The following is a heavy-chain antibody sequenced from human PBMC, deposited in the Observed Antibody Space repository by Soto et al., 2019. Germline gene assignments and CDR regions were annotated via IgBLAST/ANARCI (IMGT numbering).Heavy chain of an antibody. D-gene: IGHD2-2*02. J-gene: IGHJ6*02. Sequence: SETRALTWTVSGGSVSRDTHYWIWIRQPPGKRLDWIGFIYSSGVTNYNPSLKSRVTMSVDTSKNQFSLKLRSVIVADTAVYHCARFVRSCSGTTCYTRADVWGQGTTVTVSS. CDR2: IYSSGVT. V-gene: IGHV4-61*01. CDR1: GGSVSRDTHY. CDR3: ARFVRSCSGTTCYTRADV.